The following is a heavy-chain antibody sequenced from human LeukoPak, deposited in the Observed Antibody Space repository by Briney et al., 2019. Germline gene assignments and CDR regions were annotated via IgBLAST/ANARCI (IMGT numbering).Heavy chain of an antibody. Sequence: SETLSLTCTVSGGPISSYYWSWIRQPPGKGLEWIGHIYYSGSTNYNPSLTSRVTISVDTSKNQFSLKLSSVTAADTAVYYCARGYSGYESFDDWGQGTLVTVSS. V-gene: IGHV4-59*01. CDR3: ARGYSGYESFDD. CDR2: IYYSGST. CDR1: GGPISSYY. J-gene: IGHJ4*02. D-gene: IGHD5-12*01.